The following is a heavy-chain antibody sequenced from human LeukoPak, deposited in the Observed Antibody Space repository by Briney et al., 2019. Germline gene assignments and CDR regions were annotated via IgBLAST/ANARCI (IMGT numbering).Heavy chain of an antibody. D-gene: IGHD2-15*01. CDR3: ARGSWDIVVVVAAMGFDY. CDR1: GGSFSGYY. V-gene: IGHV4-34*01. Sequence: PSETLSLTCAVYGGSFSGYYWSWIRQPPGKGLEWIGETNHSGSTNYNPSLKSRVTISVDTSKNQFSLKLSSVTAADTAVYYCARGSWDIVVVVAAMGFDYWGQGTLVTVSS. J-gene: IGHJ4*02. CDR2: TNHSGST.